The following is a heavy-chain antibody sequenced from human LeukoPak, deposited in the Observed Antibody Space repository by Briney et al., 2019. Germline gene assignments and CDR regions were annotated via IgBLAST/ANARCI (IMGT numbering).Heavy chain of an antibody. CDR2: INSDGSSI. J-gene: IGHJ4*02. CDR1: GFTSSSYW. D-gene: IGHD5-18*01. Sequence: GGSLRLSCAASGFTSSSYWMHWVRQAPGKGLVWVSRINSDGSSINYADSVKGRFTISRDNSENTVYLQMNNLRAEDTAVYYCAGRVTGYSSGYVYWGQGTLVTVSS. V-gene: IGHV3-74*01. CDR3: AGRVTGYSSGYVY.